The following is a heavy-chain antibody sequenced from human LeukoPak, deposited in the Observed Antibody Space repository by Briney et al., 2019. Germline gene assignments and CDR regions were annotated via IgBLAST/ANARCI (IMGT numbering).Heavy chain of an antibody. CDR2: IYSGGST. D-gene: IGHD2-2*01. J-gene: IGHJ1*01. V-gene: IGHV3-66*02. CDR1: GFTVSSNY. CDR3: AVEEYQLLGDYFQH. Sequence: PGGSLRLSCAASGFTVSSNYMSWVRQAPGKGLEWVSVIYSGGSTYYADSVEGRFTISRDNSKNTLYLQMNSLRAEDTAVYYCAVEEYQLLGDYFQHWGQGTLVTVSS.